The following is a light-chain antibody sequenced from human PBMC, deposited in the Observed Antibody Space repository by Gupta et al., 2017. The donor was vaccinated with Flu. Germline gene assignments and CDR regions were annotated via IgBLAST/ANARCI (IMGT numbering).Light chain of an antibody. Sequence: DIQMTQSPSPLSASVGDRVTITCRASQSISSWLAWYQQKPGKAPKLLIYKASSLESGVPSKFSGSGSGTEFTLTISSLQPDDFATYYCQQYNSYSLTFGQGTKLEIK. CDR3: QQYNSYSLT. J-gene: IGKJ2*01. CDR2: KAS. V-gene: IGKV1-5*03. CDR1: QSISSW.